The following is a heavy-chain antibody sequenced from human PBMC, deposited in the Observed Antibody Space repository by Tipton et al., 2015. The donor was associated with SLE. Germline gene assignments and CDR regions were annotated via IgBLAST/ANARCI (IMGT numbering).Heavy chain of an antibody. V-gene: IGHV4-39*07. J-gene: IGHJ2*01. Sequence: SGSTYYNPSLKSRVSTSVDTSKNQFSLKLSSVTTADTAVYYCARDLGAGWGGHWYFDLWGRDTLLTVSS. CDR3: ARDLGAGWGGHWYFDL. CDR2: SGST. D-gene: IGHD3-16*01.